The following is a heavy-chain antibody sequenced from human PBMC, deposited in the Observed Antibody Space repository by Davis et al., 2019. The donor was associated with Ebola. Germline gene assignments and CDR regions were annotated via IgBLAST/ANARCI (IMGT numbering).Heavy chain of an antibody. Sequence: SVKVSCKASGGTFSSYAISWVRQAPGQGLEWMGGIIPIFGTSNYAQKFQGRVTITADKSTSTAYMELSSLRSEDTAVYYCAKPSKRFRELLSSYYYGMDVWGQVTTVTVSS. CDR2: IIPIFGTS. CDR3: AKPSKRFRELLSSYYYGMDV. CDR1: GGTFSSYA. D-gene: IGHD3-10*01. J-gene: IGHJ6*02. V-gene: IGHV1-69*06.